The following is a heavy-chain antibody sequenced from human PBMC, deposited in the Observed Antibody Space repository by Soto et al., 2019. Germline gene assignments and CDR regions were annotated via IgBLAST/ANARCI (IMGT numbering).Heavy chain of an antibody. CDR1: GGSIRNSANY. Sequence: SETLSLTCTVSGGSIRNSANYWGWIRQPPRKGLEWIGSVYYSGSTYYNPSLKSRVAISIDTSKNQFSLKLTSVTAADTAAYYCAKFKTGSGWSHYYGMDVWGQGTTVTVSS. CDR3: AKFKTGSGWSHYYGMDV. CDR2: VYYSGST. J-gene: IGHJ6*02. D-gene: IGHD6-19*01. V-gene: IGHV4-39*01.